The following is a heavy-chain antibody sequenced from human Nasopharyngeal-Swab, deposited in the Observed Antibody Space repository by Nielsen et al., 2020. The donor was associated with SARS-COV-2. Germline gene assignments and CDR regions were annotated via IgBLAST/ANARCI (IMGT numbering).Heavy chain of an antibody. D-gene: IGHD3-3*01. Sequence: VSCKASGYTFTGYYMHWVRQAPGQGLEWMGWINPNSGGTNYAQKFQGRVTMTRDTSISTAYMELSRLRSDDTAVYYCAREEITIFGVVIIRGDGDYYYGMDVWGQGTTVTVSS. CDR3: AREEITIFGVVIIRGDGDYYYGMDV. J-gene: IGHJ6*02. V-gene: IGHV1-2*02. CDR2: INPNSGGT. CDR1: GYTFTGYY.